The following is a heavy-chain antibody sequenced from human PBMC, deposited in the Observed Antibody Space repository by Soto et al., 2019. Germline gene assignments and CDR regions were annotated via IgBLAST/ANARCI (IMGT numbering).Heavy chain of an antibody. CDR2: IYHSGST. V-gene: IGHV4-38-2*02. J-gene: IGHJ6*02. D-gene: IGHD6-13*01. CDR1: GYSISSGYY. CDR3: ARLGAAAGTRVSYYYYYYGMDV. Sequence: SQTLSLTCTVSGYSISSGYYWGWIRQPPGKGLEWIGSIYHSGSTYYNPSLKSRVTISVDTSKNQFSLKLSSVTAADTAVYYCARLGAAAGTRVSYYYYYYGMDVWGQGTTVTVSS.